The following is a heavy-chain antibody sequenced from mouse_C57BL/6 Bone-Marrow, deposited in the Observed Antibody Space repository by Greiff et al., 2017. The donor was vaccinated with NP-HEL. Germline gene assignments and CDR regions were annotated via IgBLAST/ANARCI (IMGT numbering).Heavy chain of an antibody. J-gene: IGHJ2*01. D-gene: IGHD1-1*01. V-gene: IGHV1-50*01. CDR2: IDPSDSYT. Sequence: QVQLKQPGAELVKPGASVKLSCKASGYTFTSYWMQWVKQRPGQGLEWIGEIDPSDSYTNYNQKFKSKATLTVDTSSSTAYMKLSSLTSEDSAVYYCARLYDYGSSLYYFDYWGQGTTLTVSS. CDR1: GYTFTSYW. CDR3: ARLYDYGSSLYYFDY.